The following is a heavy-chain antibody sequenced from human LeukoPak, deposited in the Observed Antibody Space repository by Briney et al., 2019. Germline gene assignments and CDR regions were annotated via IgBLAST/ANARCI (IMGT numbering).Heavy chain of an antibody. V-gene: IGHV3-30*01. CDR1: GFTLSSYA. D-gene: IGHD6-13*01. Sequence: GGSLRLSCAASGFTLSSYAMHWVRQAPGKGLGWVAVISYDGSNKYYADSVTRRFTISRDNSKNPLYLQMNSLRAEDTAVYYCARDKEREQQLDTFDYWGQGTLVTVYS. J-gene: IGHJ4*02. CDR2: ISYDGSNK. CDR3: ARDKEREQQLDTFDY.